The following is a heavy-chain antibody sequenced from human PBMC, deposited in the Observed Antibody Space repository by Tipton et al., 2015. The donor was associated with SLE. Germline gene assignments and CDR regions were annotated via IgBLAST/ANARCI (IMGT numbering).Heavy chain of an antibody. J-gene: IGHJ3*02. CDR1: GGSISSGDYY. CDR3: ARGSTGYTSGWHYFSAFDI. Sequence: TLSLTCTVSGGSISSGDYYWSWIRQPPGKGLEWIGYIYYSGSTNYNPSLKSRVTISVDTSKNQFSLNLSSVTAADTAVYYCARGSTGYTSGWHYFSAFDIWGQGTMVTVS. D-gene: IGHD6-19*01. CDR2: IYYSGST. V-gene: IGHV4-61*08.